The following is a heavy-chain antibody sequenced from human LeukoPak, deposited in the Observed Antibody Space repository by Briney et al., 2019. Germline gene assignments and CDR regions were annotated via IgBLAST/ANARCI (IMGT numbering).Heavy chain of an antibody. CDR2: IYYSGST. CDR3: ARGRRTAVVTDFDY. J-gene: IGHJ4*02. D-gene: IGHD2-21*02. CDR1: GGSISTHY. V-gene: IGHV4-59*11. Sequence: SETLSLTCTVSGGSISTHYWSWIRQPPGKGLEWIGYIYYSGSTNSNPSLKSRVTISLDTSKNQFSLKLSPVTAADTAVYYCARGRRTAVVTDFDYWGQGILVTVSS.